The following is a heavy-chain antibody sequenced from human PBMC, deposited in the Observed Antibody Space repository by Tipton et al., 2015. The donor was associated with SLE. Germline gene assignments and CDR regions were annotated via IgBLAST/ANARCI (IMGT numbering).Heavy chain of an antibody. J-gene: IGHJ2*01. D-gene: IGHD3-10*01. CDR2: IYYSGST. V-gene: IGHV4-39*01. CDR1: GGSISSSSHY. Sequence: TLSLTCTVSGGSISSSSHYWGWIRQPPGKGLEWIGSIYYSGSTYYNPSLKSRVTISVDTSKNQFSLKLSSVTAADTAVYYCARVPIPVVRGVRYFDLWGRGTLVTVSS. CDR3: ARVPIPVVRGVRYFDL.